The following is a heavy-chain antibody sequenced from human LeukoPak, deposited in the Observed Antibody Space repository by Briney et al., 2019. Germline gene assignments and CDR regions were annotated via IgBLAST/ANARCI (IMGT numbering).Heavy chain of an antibody. CDR3: ARDRTVD. V-gene: IGHV3-21*01. CDR1: GFTFSSYS. CDR2: ISRDRTYI. J-gene: IGHJ4*02. Sequence: PGGSLRLSCAGSGFTFSSYSINWVRQAPGKGLEWVSSISRDRTYIYYADSMKGRFTISRDNAKNSVYLQMNSLRAEDTAVYYCARDRTVDWGQGTLVTVSS. D-gene: IGHD6-19*01.